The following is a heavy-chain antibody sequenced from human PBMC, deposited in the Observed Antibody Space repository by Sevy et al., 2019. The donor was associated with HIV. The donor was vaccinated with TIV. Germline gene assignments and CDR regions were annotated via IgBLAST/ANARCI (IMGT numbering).Heavy chain of an antibody. D-gene: IGHD6-13*01. Sequence: GGSLRLSCAASGFTFSSYSMNWVRQAPGKGLEWVSSISSSSSYIYYADSVKGRFTISRDNAKNPLYLQMNSLRAEDTEGYYSASRNGYSSSWYLDYGGQGTLVTVSS. CDR1: GFTFSSYS. CDR2: ISSSSSYI. J-gene: IGHJ4*02. CDR3: ASRNGYSSSWYLDY. V-gene: IGHV3-21*01.